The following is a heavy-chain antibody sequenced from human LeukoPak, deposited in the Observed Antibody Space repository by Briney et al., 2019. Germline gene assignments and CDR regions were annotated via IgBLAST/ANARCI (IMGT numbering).Heavy chain of an antibody. CDR1: GFTFSSYG. CDR3: AKLVVPAAAFDY. CDR2: IRYDGSNK. J-gene: IGHJ4*02. D-gene: IGHD2-2*01. V-gene: IGHV3-30*02. Sequence: GGSLRLSCAASGFTFSSYGMHWVRQAPGKGLEWVAFIRYDGSNKYYADSVKGRFTISRDNSKNTLYLQMNSLRAEDAAVYYCAKLVVPAAAFDYWGQGTLVTVSS.